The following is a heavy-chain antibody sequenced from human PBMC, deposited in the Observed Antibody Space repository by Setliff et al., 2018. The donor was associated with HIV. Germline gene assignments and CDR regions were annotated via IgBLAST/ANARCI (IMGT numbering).Heavy chain of an antibody. Sequence: GGSLRLSCAASGLIFSSYEMNWVRQAPGKGLEWISFIGGHGSIIHYADSVKGRFTISRDNAKNSVYLQMHSLRVEDAAVYYCAREVWSEDDNWGQGTLVTVSS. D-gene: IGHD3-10*01. J-gene: IGHJ4*02. CDR2: IGGHGSII. CDR3: AREVWSEDDN. V-gene: IGHV3-48*03. CDR1: GLIFSSYE.